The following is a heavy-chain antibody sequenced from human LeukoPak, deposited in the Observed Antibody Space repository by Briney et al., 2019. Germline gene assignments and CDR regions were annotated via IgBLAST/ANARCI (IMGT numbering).Heavy chain of an antibody. D-gene: IGHD4-23*01. CDR2: IASDGSCT. CDR3: ARGRPHGNDY. V-gene: IGHV3-74*01. CDR1: GFTFSSYW. J-gene: IGHJ4*02. Sequence: QPGGSLRLSCAASGFTFSSYWMNWVRQAPGKGLVWVSRIASDGSCTTYADSVKGRFSFSKDNAKNTLCLQMNSLRVEDTAVYYCARGRPHGNDYWGQGTLVTVSS.